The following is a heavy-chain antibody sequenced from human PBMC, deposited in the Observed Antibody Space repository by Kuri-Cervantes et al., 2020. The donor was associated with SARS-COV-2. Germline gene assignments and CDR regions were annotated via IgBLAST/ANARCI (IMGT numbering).Heavy chain of an antibody. Sequence: GESLKISCAATGVTFSSFAMNWVRQAPGKGLEWVSLISGSGDSTYYADSVKGRFTISRDNSKNTLYLQMNSLRAEDTAVYYCAKDFNYDFWSGWYYFDYWGQGTLVTVSS. CDR1: GVTFSSFA. CDR3: AKDFNYDFWSGWYYFDY. D-gene: IGHD3-3*01. J-gene: IGHJ4*02. CDR2: ISGSGDST. V-gene: IGHV3-23*01.